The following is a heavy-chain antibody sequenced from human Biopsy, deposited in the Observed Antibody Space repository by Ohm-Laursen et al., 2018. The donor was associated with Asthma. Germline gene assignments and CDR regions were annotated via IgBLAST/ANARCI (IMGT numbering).Heavy chain of an antibody. V-gene: IGHV1-2*06. D-gene: IGHD3-16*01. J-gene: IGHJ2*01. CDR2: IDPNSGGT. Sequence: ASVRVSCKASGDSFSNYAISWVRQAPGQGLEWMGRIDPNSGGTNYAQKFLGRVTMTRDTSVNTAFMVLSRLRSDDTAVYYCARIKIRIGAGTDRYFDLWGRGTLVTVSS. CDR3: ARIKIRIGAGTDRYFDL. CDR1: GDSFSNYA.